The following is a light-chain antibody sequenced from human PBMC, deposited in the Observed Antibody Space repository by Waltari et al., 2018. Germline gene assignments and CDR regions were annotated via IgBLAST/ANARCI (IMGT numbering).Light chain of an antibody. J-gene: IGLJ7*01. V-gene: IGLV2-23*02. CDR1: SSDVGSYNL. CDR2: EVS. CDR3: CSYAGSSTYAV. Sequence: QSALTQPASVSGSPGQSITISCTGTSSDVGSYNLVSWYQQHPGKAPKLMLYEVSKRPSGVSNPFSGSKSGNTASLTISGLQAEDEADYYCCSYAGSSTYAVFGGGTQLTVL.